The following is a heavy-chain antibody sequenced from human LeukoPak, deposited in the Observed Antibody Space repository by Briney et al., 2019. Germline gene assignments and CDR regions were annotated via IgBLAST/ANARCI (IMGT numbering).Heavy chain of an antibody. J-gene: IGHJ4*02. Sequence: ASVRVSCKTSGYTFSNFGINCVRQAPGQGLEWMGWISGNNDNPNYGQKFQGRFTVTTDSSTSTAYMELRNLTFDDTAVYYCATDGTSTDDYWGQGTLVTVSS. CDR1: GYTFSNFG. V-gene: IGHV1-18*01. D-gene: IGHD2-2*01. CDR2: ISGNNDNP. CDR3: ATDGTSTDDY.